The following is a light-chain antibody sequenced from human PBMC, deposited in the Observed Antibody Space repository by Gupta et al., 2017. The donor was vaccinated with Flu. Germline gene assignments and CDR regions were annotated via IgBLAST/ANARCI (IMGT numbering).Light chain of an antibody. Sequence: ERATLSCRAGQSVSSSYLAWYQQKPGQAPRLLIYAASSRATGIPDRFSGSGSGRDFTLTISRLEPEDFAVYYCQHYGSSPQTFGQGTKVEIK. CDR2: AAS. CDR3: QHYGSSPQT. V-gene: IGKV3-20*01. J-gene: IGKJ1*01. CDR1: QSVSSSY.